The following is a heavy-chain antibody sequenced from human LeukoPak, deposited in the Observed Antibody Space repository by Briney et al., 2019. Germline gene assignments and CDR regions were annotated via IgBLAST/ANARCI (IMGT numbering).Heavy chain of an antibody. D-gene: IGHD2-2*01. CDR2: INHSGST. Sequence: PSETLSLTCAAYGGSFSGYYWSWIRQPPGKGLEWIGEINHSGSTNYTPSLKSRVTISVDTSKNQFSLKLSSVTAADTAVYYCARGLGLVVPAHGMDVWGKGTTVTVSS. V-gene: IGHV4-34*01. J-gene: IGHJ6*04. CDR1: GGSFSGYY. CDR3: ARGLGLVVPAHGMDV.